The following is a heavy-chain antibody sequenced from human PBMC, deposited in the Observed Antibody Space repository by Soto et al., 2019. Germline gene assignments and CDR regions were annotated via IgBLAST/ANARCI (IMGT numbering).Heavy chain of an antibody. CDR1: GFTFSSYW. J-gene: IGHJ2*01. V-gene: IGHV3-74*01. D-gene: IGHD6-13*01. CDR3: ARGWSSNWHFDL. CDR2: INSDGSST. Sequence: EVQLVESGGGLVQPGGSLRLSCAASGFTFSSYWMHWVRQAPGKGLVWVSRINSDGSSTSYADSVKGRFTISRDNAKNTLYLQMNSLRAEDTALYYSARGWSSNWHFDLWGRGTLGTVSS.